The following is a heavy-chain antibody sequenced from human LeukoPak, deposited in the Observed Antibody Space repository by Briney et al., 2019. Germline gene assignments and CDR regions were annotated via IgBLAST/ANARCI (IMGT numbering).Heavy chain of an antibody. Sequence: SVKVSCKASGGTFSSYAISWVRQAPGQGLEWMGGIIPIFGTANYAQKFQGRVTITADESTSTAYMELSSLRSEDTAVYYCARLVPSDYGVTGAYYYYYGMDVWGQGTTVTVSS. CDR3: ARLVPSDYGVTGAYYYYYGMDV. CDR2: IIPIFGTA. J-gene: IGHJ6*02. CDR1: GGTFSSYA. V-gene: IGHV1-69*13. D-gene: IGHD4-17*01.